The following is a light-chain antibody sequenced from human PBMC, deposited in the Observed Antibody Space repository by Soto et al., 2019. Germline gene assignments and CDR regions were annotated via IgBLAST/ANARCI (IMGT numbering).Light chain of an antibody. V-gene: IGKV1-39*01. CDR2: AAS. J-gene: IGKJ2*01. CDR3: QQSYSTQYT. CDR1: QSISSY. Sequence: DIQMTQSPSSLSASVGDRVTIACRASQSISSYLNWYQQKPGKAPKLLIYAASSLQSGVPSRFSGSGSGTDFTRTISSLQPEDFVTHYCQQSYSTQYTFGQGTRVDIX.